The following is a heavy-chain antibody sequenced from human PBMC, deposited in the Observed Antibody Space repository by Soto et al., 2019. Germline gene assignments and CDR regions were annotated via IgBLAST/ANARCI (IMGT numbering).Heavy chain of an antibody. J-gene: IGHJ4*02. Sequence: PSETLSLTCAVYGGSFSGYYWSWIRQPPGKGLEWIGEINHSGSTNYNPSLKSRVTISVDTSKNQFSLKLSSVTAADTAVYYCARKNGSGSYYIRASRFDYWGQGTLVTVSS. CDR3: ARKNGSGSYYIRASRFDY. D-gene: IGHD3-10*01. V-gene: IGHV4-34*01. CDR1: GGSFSGYY. CDR2: INHSGST.